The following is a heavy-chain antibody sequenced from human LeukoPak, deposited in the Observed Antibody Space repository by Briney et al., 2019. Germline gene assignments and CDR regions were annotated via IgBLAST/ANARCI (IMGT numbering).Heavy chain of an antibody. Sequence: PSETLSLTCTVSGGSISSYYWSWIRQPPGKGLKWLGYIYYSGSTNYNPSLKSRVTISVDTSKNQFSLKLSSVTAADTAVYYCARVGYCSSTSCPGGFDPWGQGTLVTVSS. D-gene: IGHD2-2*01. V-gene: IGHV4-59*01. J-gene: IGHJ5*02. CDR2: IYYSGST. CDR1: GGSISSYY. CDR3: ARVGYCSSTSCPGGFDP.